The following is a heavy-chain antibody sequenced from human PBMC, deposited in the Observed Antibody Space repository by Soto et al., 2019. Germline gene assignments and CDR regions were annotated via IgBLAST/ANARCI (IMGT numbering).Heavy chain of an antibody. CDR2: IYPGDSDT. J-gene: IGHJ4*02. CDR1: WYSFTSYW. CDR3: ARQGGYCSSTSCYRDY. Sequence: GESLKISCKGSWYSFTSYWIGWVRQMPGKRLEWMGIIYPGDSDTKYSPSFQGQVTISADKSISTAYLQWSSLKASDTAMYYCARQGGYCSSTSCYRDYWGQGTLVTVSS. D-gene: IGHD2-2*02. V-gene: IGHV5-51*01.